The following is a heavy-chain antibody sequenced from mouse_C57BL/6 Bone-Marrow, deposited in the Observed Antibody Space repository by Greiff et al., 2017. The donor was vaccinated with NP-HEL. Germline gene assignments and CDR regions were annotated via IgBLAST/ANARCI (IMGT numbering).Heavy chain of an antibody. CDR2: ISSGGSYT. CDR3: ARRGYGSSYG. J-gene: IGHJ3*01. V-gene: IGHV5-6*01. CDR1: GFTFSSYG. Sequence: EVQRVESGGDLVKPGASVKLSCAASGFTFSSYGMSWVRQTPDKRLEWVATISSGGSYTYYPDSVKGRFTISRDNAKNTLYLQMSSLKSEDTAVYYCARRGYGSSYGWGKGTMVTVSA. D-gene: IGHD1-1*01.